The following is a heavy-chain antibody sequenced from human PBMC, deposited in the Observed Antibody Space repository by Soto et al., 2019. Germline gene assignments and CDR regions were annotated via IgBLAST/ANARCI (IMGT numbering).Heavy chain of an antibody. CDR1: GYSFTSYW. J-gene: IGHJ6*02. D-gene: IGHD3-22*01. CDR3: ASPSDYYDISGYFSADYYYGLAV. V-gene: IGHV5-10-1*01. CDR2: IDPSDSYT. Sequence: PGESLKISCKGSGYSFTSYWISWVRQMPGKGLEWMGRIDPSDSYTNYSPSFQGHVTISADKSISTAYLQWSSLKASDTAMYYCASPSDYYDISGYFSADYYYGLAVWGQGPTVTVSS.